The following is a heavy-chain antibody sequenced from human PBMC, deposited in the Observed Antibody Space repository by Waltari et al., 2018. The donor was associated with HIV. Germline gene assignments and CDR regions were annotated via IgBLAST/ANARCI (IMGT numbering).Heavy chain of an antibody. CDR3: ARGGLIAAAGGGERRLDP. D-gene: IGHD6-13*01. Sequence: QVQLQESGPGLVKPSETLSLTRAVSGDSISSSCWSWIRPTPGKGLEWIGYIYYSGSTNYNPSLRNRVTISLDTSKNQFSLKMTSVTVADTALYYCARGGLIAAAGGGERRLDPWGQGTLVTVSS. J-gene: IGHJ5*02. CDR2: IYYSGST. V-gene: IGHV4-59*01. CDR1: GDSISSSC.